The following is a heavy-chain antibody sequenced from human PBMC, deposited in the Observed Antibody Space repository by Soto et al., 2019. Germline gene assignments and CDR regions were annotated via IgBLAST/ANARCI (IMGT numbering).Heavy chain of an antibody. D-gene: IGHD6-13*01. CDR2: IYYSGST. Sequence: QVQLQESGPGLVKPSQTLSLTCTVSGGSISSGGYYWSWIRQHPGKGLEWIGYIYYSGSTYYNPSLMSRVTISVDTSKNQFSLKLSSVTAADTAVYYCAREEVAAAHFDYWGQGTLVTVSS. V-gene: IGHV4-31*03. J-gene: IGHJ4*02. CDR3: AREEVAAAHFDY. CDR1: GGSISSGGYY.